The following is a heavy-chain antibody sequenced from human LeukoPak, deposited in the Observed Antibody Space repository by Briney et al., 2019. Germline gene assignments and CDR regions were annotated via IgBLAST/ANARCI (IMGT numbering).Heavy chain of an antibody. J-gene: IGHJ3*02. D-gene: IGHD2-2*01. CDR2: IYPGDSDT. CDR3: ARLLGYCSSTDCYGAFDI. Sequence: GESLKISCKGSGYSFTSYWIGWVCQMPGKGLEWMGIIYPGDSDTRYSPSFQGQVTISADKSISTAYLQWSSLKASDTAMYYCARLLGYCSSTDCYGAFDIWGQGTMVTVSS. CDR1: GYSFTSYW. V-gene: IGHV5-51*01.